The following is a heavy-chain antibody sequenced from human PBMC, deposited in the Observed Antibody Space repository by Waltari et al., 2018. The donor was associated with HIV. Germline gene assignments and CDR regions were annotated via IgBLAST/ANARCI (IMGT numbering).Heavy chain of an antibody. Sequence: QVELVQSGAEVKKPGASVKVSCKASGYTFTDNYIHRVRQAPGHGLEWMGWINTKSGGTKHAQKFQGRVTMTRDTSMSTVYMEVSRLTSDDTAVYYCARGGASTTPRDYNYYGLDVWGQGTTVTVSS. CDR1: GYTFTDNY. CDR3: ARGGASTTPRDYNYYGLDV. D-gene: IGHD2-2*01. J-gene: IGHJ6*02. CDR2: INTKSGGT. V-gene: IGHV1-2*02.